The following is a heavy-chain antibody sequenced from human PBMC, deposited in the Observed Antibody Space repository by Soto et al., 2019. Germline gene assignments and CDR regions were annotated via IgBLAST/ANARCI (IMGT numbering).Heavy chain of an antibody. CDR1: GGSISSGDYC. CDR2: ICYSGST. V-gene: IGHV4-30-4*01. Sequence: SETLSLTCTVSGGSISSGDYCWSWIRQPPGKGLEWIGYICYSGSTYYNPSLKSRVTISADTSKNQFSLKLTSVTAADTTVYYCARDRGVGATTDYWGQGTLVTVSS. D-gene: IGHD1-26*01. CDR3: ARDRGVGATTDY. J-gene: IGHJ4*02.